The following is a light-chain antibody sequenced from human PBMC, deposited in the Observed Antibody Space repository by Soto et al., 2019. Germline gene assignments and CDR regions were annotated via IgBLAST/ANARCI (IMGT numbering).Light chain of an antibody. CDR1: QSISTY. CDR2: DAS. V-gene: IGKV1-39*01. CDR3: QQSYMDPIT. J-gene: IGKJ5*01. Sequence: IQITQSPSSLSASGGNRVSITWWASQSISTYLNWYQKKPGKAPNLLIYDASRLQSGVPSRFSGSGGGTDFTLSISSVQPEDFATYFCQQSYMDPITFGQGTRLEIK.